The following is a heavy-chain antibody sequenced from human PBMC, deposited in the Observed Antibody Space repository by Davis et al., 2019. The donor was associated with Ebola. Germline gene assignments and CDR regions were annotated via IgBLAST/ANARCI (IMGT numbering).Heavy chain of an antibody. J-gene: IGHJ5*01. V-gene: IGHV3-9*01. CDR3: ARVNAMTGYSRFDS. CDR2: ITWNSGST. Sequence: GGSLRLSCAASGFTFGDFAIHWVRQRPGKGLEWISGITWNSGSTVYADFVRGRFTISRDNAKNSLFLQMNSLRAEDTAFYHCARVNAMTGYSRFDSWGQGTLVTVSS. CDR1: GFTFGDFA. D-gene: IGHD3-9*01.